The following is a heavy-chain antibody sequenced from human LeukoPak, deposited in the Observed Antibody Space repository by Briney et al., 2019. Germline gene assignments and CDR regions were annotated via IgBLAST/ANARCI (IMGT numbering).Heavy chain of an antibody. CDR2: ISHIGST. CDR1: GGSISSYY. V-gene: IGHV4-34*01. Sequence: SETLSLTCTVSGGSISSYYWSWIRQPPGKGLEWIGEISHIGSTNYNPSLKSRVTISVDTSKNQFSLKLSSVTAADTAFYYCARHLPSPELQFYFDYWDQGTLVTVSS. D-gene: IGHD5-24*01. CDR3: ARHLPSPELQFYFDY. J-gene: IGHJ4*02.